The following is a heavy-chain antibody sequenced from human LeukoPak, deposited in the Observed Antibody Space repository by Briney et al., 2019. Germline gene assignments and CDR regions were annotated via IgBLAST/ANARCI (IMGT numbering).Heavy chain of an antibody. J-gene: IGHJ5*02. CDR3: ARHGGTFDP. CDR2: AYHSGIT. CDR1: GDSLSSYD. V-gene: IGHV4-59*01. Sequence: PSETLSLTCTVSGDSLSSYDWSWIPQPPEKGLEWIGYAYHSGITNYNPSLKRRVTISVDTSESQFSLRLSSVTAADTAIYYCARHGGTFDPWGQGILVTVSS. D-gene: IGHD1-1*01.